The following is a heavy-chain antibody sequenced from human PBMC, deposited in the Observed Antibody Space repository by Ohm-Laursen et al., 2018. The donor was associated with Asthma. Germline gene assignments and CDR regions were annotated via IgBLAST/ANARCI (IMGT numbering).Heavy chain of an antibody. CDR2: INAGNGNT. CDR1: GYTFTSYA. Sequence: ASSVKVSCKASGYTFTSYAMHWVRQAPGQRLEWMGWINAGNGNTKYSQKFQGRVTITRDTSASTAYMELSSLRSEDTAVYYCATLYSYPLAYFDYWGQGTLVTVSS. CDR3: ATLYSYPLAYFDY. D-gene: IGHD5-18*01. J-gene: IGHJ4*02. V-gene: IGHV1-3*01.